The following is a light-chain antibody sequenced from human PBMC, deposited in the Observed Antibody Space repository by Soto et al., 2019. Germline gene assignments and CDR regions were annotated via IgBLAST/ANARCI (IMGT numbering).Light chain of an antibody. CDR2: DVS. CDR3: SSYTGGSTVV. J-gene: IGLJ2*01. V-gene: IGLV2-14*01. Sequence: QSALTQPASVSGSPGQSIAISCTGTSSDIGDYNYVSWYQQHPGKAPKLMIFDVSNRPPGVSNRFSGSMSGNTASLTISGLQPEDEADYYCSSYTGGSTVVFGGGTKVTVL. CDR1: SSDIGDYNY.